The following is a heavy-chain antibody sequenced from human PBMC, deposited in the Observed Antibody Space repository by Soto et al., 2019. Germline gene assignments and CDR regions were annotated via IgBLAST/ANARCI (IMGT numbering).Heavy chain of an antibody. Sequence: QVQLQESGPGLVKPSETLSLTCTVSGGSISSYYWSWIRQPPGKGLEWIGYIYYTGSTQYNPSLKSRVTISLYTSKNQCSLKLSSATAADTAVYYCARAYSSSWYPDAFDIWGQGTMVTVSS. V-gene: IGHV4-59*01. CDR3: ARAYSSSWYPDAFDI. CDR1: GGSISSYY. D-gene: IGHD6-13*01. CDR2: IYYTGST. J-gene: IGHJ3*02.